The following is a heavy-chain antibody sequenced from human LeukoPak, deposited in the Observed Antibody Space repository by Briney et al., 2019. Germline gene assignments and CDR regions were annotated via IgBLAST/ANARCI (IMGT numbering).Heavy chain of an antibody. D-gene: IGHD3-9*01. CDR3: ASHILTGYPDAFDI. J-gene: IGHJ3*02. Sequence: SETLSLTCTVSGGSISSYYWSWIRQPPGKGLEWIGYIYYSGSTNYNPSLKSRVTTSVDTSKNQFSLKLSSVTAADTAVYYCASHILTGYPDAFDIWGQGTMVTVSS. CDR2: IYYSGST. CDR1: GGSISSYY. V-gene: IGHV4-59*01.